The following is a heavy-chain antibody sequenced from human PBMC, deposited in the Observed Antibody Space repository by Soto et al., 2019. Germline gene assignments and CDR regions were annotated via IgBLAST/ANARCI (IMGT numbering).Heavy chain of an antibody. CDR1: GGSISSGNYY. CDR2: MSYSGST. Sequence: LSLTCTVSGGSISSGNYYWSWIRQPPGKGLEWIGFMSYSGSTSYNASLKSRVTISVDTSKNQFSLKLSSVTAADTAVYYCARHQSHSSSYVDPWGQGTLVTVSS. J-gene: IGHJ5*02. V-gene: IGHV4-30-4*01. CDR3: ARHQSHSSSYVDP. D-gene: IGHD6-13*01.